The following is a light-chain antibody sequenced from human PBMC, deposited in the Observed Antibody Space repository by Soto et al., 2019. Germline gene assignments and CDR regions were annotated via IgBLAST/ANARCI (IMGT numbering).Light chain of an antibody. J-gene: IGKJ1*01. CDR1: QSVSSSY. V-gene: IGKV3-20*01. CDR3: HQYGSSPRT. Sequence: PGERVTLSCRASQSVSSSYLAWYQQKPGQAPRLLIYGASSRATGIPDRFSGSGSGTDFTLTISRLEPEDFAVYYCHQYGSSPRTFGQGTKVEIK. CDR2: GAS.